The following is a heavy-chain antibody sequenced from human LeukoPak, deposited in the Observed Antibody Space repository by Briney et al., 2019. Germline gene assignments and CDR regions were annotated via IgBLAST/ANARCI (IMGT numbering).Heavy chain of an antibody. CDR2: IRYDGSNK. D-gene: IGHD1-26*01. CDR1: GFTFRSYG. CDR3: AKAYSGSYMDYFDY. V-gene: IGHV3-30*02. Sequence: GGSLRLSCAASGFTFRSYGIHWVRQAPGKGLEWVSFIRYDGSNKYYADSVKGRFTISRDNSRNTLYLQMSSLRAEDTAVYYCAKAYSGSYMDYFDYWGQGTLVTVSS. J-gene: IGHJ4*02.